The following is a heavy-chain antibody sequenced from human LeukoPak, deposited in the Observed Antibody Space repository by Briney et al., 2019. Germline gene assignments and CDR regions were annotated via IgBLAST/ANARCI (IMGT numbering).Heavy chain of an antibody. CDR2: IYYSGSI. V-gene: IGHV4-59*01. Sequence: PSGTLSLTCTVSGGSISGYYWSWIRQPPGKGLEWIGYIYYSGSIYYHPSLKSRVSISLDTSKNQFSLKLSSVTAADTAVYYCAKDLGSGIRYFDLWGRGTLVTDST. CDR1: GGSISGYY. D-gene: IGHD3-10*01. CDR3: AKDLGSGIRYFDL. J-gene: IGHJ2*01.